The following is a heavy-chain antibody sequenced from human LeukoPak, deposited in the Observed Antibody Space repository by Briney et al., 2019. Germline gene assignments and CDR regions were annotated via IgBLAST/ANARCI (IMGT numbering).Heavy chain of an antibody. CDR3: ARDRGSGWYRARFFDY. V-gene: IGHV4-39*07. J-gene: IGHJ4*02. CDR1: GGSVSITSYF. D-gene: IGHD6-19*01. CDR2: IYYSGST. Sequence: PSETLSLTCTVSGGSVSITSYFWGWIRQLPGRGLEWIGSIYYSGSTYYNPSLKSRVTISVDTSKNQFSLKLSSVTAADTAVYYCARDRGSGWYRARFFDYWGQGTLVTVSS.